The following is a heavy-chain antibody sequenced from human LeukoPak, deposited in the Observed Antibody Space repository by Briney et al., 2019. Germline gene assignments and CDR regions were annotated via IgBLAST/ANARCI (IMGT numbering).Heavy chain of an antibody. CDR2: ISYDGSNK. CDR1: GFTFSSYG. Sequence: LGRSLRLSCAASGFTFSSYGMHWVRQAPGKGLEWVAVISYDGSNKYYADSVKGRFTISRDNSKNTLYLQMNSLRAEDTAVYYCAKDGHYDSSGYYGVFDYWGQGTLVTVSS. D-gene: IGHD3-22*01. V-gene: IGHV3-30*18. J-gene: IGHJ4*02. CDR3: AKDGHYDSSGYYGVFDY.